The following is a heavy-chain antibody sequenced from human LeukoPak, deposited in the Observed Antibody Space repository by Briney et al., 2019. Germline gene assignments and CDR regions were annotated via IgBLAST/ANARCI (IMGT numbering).Heavy chain of an antibody. CDR2: IYSGGTT. D-gene: IGHD3-22*01. CDR3: AKSTRDSSGYYYFDY. J-gene: IGHJ4*02. CDR1: GFTVSSSY. V-gene: IGHV3-53*01. Sequence: GGSLRLSCAASGFTVSSSYLNWVRQAPGKGLEWVSIIYSGGTTYYANSVKGRFTISRDILKNTLSLQMNSLRAEDTAVYYCAKSTRDSSGYYYFDYWGQGTLVTVSS.